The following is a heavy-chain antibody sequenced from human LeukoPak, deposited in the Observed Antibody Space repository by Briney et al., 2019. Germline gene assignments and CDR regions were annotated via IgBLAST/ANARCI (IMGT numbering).Heavy chain of an antibody. CDR3: SKEKSSGWHDAFDI. CDR2: IRYDGSNK. CDR1: GFTFSNTW. D-gene: IGHD6-19*01. J-gene: IGHJ3*02. V-gene: IGHV3-30*02. Sequence: GGSLRLSCTASGFTFSNTWMSWVRQAPGKGLEWVAFIRYDGSNKYYADSVKGRFTISRDNSKNTLYLQMNSLRADDTAVYYCSKEKSSGWHDAFDIWGQGTMVTVSS.